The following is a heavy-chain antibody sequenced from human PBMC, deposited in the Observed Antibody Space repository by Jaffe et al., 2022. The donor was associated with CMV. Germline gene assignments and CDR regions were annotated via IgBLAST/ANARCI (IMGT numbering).Heavy chain of an antibody. Sequence: QVQLVESGGGVVQPGRSLRLSCAASGFTFSSYGMHWVRQAPGKGLEWVAVISYDGSNKYYADSVKGRFTISRDNSKNTLYLQMNSLRAEDTAVYYCAKVKSGYCSSTSCYGFTDYYYYYGMDVWGQGTTVTVSS. CDR2: ISYDGSNK. CDR3: AKVKSGYCSSTSCYGFTDYYYYYGMDV. V-gene: IGHV3-30*18. CDR1: GFTFSSYG. J-gene: IGHJ6*02. D-gene: IGHD2-2*01.